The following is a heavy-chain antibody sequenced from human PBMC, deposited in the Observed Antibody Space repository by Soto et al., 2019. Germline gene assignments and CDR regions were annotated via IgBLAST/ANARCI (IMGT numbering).Heavy chain of an antibody. V-gene: IGHV3-21*01. CDR2: ISSSSDFI. Sequence: EVRLVESGGGLVKPGGSLRLSCAASGFTFSSYSINWVRQAPGKGLEWVSSISSSSDFIYYADSVKGRFTISRDNVKNSLYLQMNNLRAEDTAVYYCARDQGAYTYIDYWGHGTLATVSS. J-gene: IGHJ4*01. CDR1: GFTFSSYS. CDR3: ARDQGAYTYIDY. D-gene: IGHD1-26*01.